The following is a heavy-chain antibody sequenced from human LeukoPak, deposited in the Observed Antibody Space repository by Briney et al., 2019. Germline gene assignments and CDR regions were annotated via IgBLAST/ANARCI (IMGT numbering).Heavy chain of an antibody. CDR1: GFTFSSYA. CDR2: ISGSGGST. CDR3: ARDLYDFWSGYYTSPFDY. J-gene: IGHJ4*02. Sequence: PGGSLSLSCAASGFTFSSYAMSWVRQAPGKGLEWVSAISGSGGSTYYADSVKGRFTISRDNSKNTLYLQMNSLRAEDTAVYYCARDLYDFWSGYYTSPFDYWGQGTLVTVSS. V-gene: IGHV3-23*01. D-gene: IGHD3-3*01.